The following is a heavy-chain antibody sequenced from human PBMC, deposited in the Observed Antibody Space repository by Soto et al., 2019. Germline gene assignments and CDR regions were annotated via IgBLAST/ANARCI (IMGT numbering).Heavy chain of an antibody. CDR3: ARGEPTPPGIAVAGTGYDY. Sequence: SETLSLTCAVSSGSISSSNWWSWVRQPPGKGLEWIGEIYHSGSTNYNPSLKSRVTISVDKSKNQFSLKLSSVTAADTAVYYCARGEPTPPGIAVAGTGYDYWGQGTLVTVSS. D-gene: IGHD6-19*01. J-gene: IGHJ4*02. CDR1: SGSISSSNW. V-gene: IGHV4-4*02. CDR2: IYHSGST.